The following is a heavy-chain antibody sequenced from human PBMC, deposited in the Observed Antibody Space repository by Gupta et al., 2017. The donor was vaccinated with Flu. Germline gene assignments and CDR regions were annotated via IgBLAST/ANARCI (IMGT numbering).Heavy chain of an antibody. CDR2: INWNGYTS. CDR3: VLDSSGYRGVFHY. Sequence: EVQLVECGGRVDRPGRCLRLACAASGSSFGDAGMSWVRQGPGKGLEWVSAINWNGYTSGYADSVKGRFTISRDTTKNSLYLQMNSLGVDATAMYYCVLDSSGYRGVFHYWGQGTLVTVSS. V-gene: IGHV3-20*04. CDR1: GSSFGDAG. J-gene: IGHJ4*02. D-gene: IGHD6-19*01.